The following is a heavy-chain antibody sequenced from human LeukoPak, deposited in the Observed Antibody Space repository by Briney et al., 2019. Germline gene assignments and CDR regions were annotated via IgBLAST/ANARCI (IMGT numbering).Heavy chain of an antibody. D-gene: IGHD3-10*01. CDR3: ARDLSPVVRGSTMGY. CDR1: GFSFTSYG. Sequence: PGGSLRLSCAASGFSFTSYGMHWVRQAPGKGLEWVALITYDGYYKYYSDSVKGRFTISSDTSKNTLYLQMNSLRADDTAVYYCARDLSPVVRGSTMGYWGQGTLVTVSS. V-gene: IGHV3-30*03. CDR2: ITYDGYYK. J-gene: IGHJ4*02.